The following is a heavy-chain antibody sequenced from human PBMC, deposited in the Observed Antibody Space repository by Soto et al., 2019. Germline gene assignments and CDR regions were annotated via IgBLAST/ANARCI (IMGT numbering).Heavy chain of an antibody. CDR3: ARAGASNWNYVSSSS. Sequence: QVQLVQSGAEVKKPGASVKVSCKASGYNFADSGFIWVRQAPGQGLEWMGWISANSGDTNYAQNLQGRVTMTTDTSTSTAYMELRSLTSDDTAVYYCARAGASNWNYVSSSSWGQGTLVTVSS. J-gene: IGHJ4*02. CDR2: ISANSGDT. D-gene: IGHD1-7*01. V-gene: IGHV1-18*04. CDR1: GYNFADSG.